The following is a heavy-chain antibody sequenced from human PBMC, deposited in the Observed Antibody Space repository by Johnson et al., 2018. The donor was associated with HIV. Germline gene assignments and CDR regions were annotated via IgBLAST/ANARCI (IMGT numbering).Heavy chain of an antibody. CDR1: GFTFSSYA. CDR2: ISGSGGST. V-gene: IGHV3-23*04. J-gene: IGHJ3*02. D-gene: IGHD3-10*01. Sequence: VQLVESGGGLVQPGGSLRLSCAASGFTFSSYAMSWVRQAPGKGLEWVSAISGSGGSTYYADSVTGRFPISSDNAKNSLYLQMKSMRAEDTAVYYCAKDRFGGGIVVGAFDIWGQGAMVTVSS. CDR3: AKDRFGGGIVVGAFDI.